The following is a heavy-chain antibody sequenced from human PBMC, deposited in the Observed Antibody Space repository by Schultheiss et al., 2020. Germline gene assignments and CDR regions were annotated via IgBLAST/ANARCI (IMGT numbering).Heavy chain of an antibody. Sequence: SVKVSCKASGGTFSSYAISWVRQAPGQGLEWMGGIIPIFGTANYAQKFQGRVTITADESTSTAYMELSSLRSEDTAVYYCARDLRDGYNYHYYYGMDVWGQGTTGTVS. CDR2: IIPIFGTA. D-gene: IGHD5-24*01. J-gene: IGHJ6*02. V-gene: IGHV1-69*13. CDR3: ARDLRDGYNYHYYYGMDV. CDR1: GGTFSSYA.